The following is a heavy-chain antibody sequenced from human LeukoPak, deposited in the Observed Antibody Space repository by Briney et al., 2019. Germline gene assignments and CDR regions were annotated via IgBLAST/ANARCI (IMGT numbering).Heavy chain of an antibody. Sequence: GGSLRLSCAASGFTFSSYAMHWVRQAPGKGLEWVAVISYDGSNKYYADSVKGRFTISRDNSKNTLYLQMHSLRAEDTAVYYCARDVIGMEFDPWGQGTLVTVSS. V-gene: IGHV3-30*04. D-gene: IGHD3-16*02. CDR2: ISYDGSNK. J-gene: IGHJ5*02. CDR1: GFTFSSYA. CDR3: ARDVIGMEFDP.